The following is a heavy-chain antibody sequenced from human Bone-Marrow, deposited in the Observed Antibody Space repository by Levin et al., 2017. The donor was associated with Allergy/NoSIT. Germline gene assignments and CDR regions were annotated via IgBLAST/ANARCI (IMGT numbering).Heavy chain of an antibody. CDR3: ARIPGRYGSGTDAFDI. D-gene: IGHD3-10*01. CDR1: GFSLSPSGMC. Sequence: SGPTLVKPTQTLTLTCTFSGFSLSPSGMCVSWIRQPPGKALEWLALIDWDDDKYYSTSLKTRLTISKDTSKNQVVLTMTNMDPVDTATYYCARIPGRYGSGTDAFDIWGQGTMVTVSS. V-gene: IGHV2-70*01. CDR2: IDWDDDK. J-gene: IGHJ3*02.